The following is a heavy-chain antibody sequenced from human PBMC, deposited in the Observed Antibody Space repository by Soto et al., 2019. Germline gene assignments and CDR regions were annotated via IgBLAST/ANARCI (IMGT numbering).Heavy chain of an antibody. CDR1: GGSISSYY. Sequence: SETLSLTCTVSGGSISSYYWSWIRQPPGKGLEWIGYIYYSGSTNYNPSLKSRVTISVDTSKNQFSLKLSSVTAADTAVYYCALWQDYYDSYWFDPWGQGTLVTVSS. CDR2: IYYSGST. J-gene: IGHJ5*02. CDR3: ALWQDYYDSYWFDP. D-gene: IGHD3-22*01. V-gene: IGHV4-59*01.